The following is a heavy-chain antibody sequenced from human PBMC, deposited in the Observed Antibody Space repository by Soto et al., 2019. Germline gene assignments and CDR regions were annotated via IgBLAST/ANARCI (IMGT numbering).Heavy chain of an antibody. V-gene: IGHV3-21*01. J-gene: IGHJ4*02. CDR3: ASSYSGYDFEIPYLDI. CDR1: GFTFSLYN. D-gene: IGHD5-12*01. CDR2: ISSSSSYI. Sequence: PGGSLRLSCAASGFTFSLYNMNWVRQAPGKGLEWVSSISSSSSYIHYADSVRGRFTISRDNAKNSLYLQMSSLRAEDTAVYYCASSYSGYDFEIPYLDIWAQRSLVPVSS.